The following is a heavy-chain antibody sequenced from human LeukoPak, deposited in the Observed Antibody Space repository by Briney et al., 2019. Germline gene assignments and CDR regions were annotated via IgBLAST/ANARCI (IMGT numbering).Heavy chain of an antibody. CDR2: ISYDGSNK. J-gene: IGHJ4*02. CDR3: AKDRTEYFDY. D-gene: IGHD1-14*01. CDR1: GFTFSSYG. Sequence: GGSLRLSCAASGFTFSSYGMHWVRQAPGKGLEWVAVISYDGSNKYYADSVKGRFTISRDNSKNTLYLQMNSLRAEDTAVYYCAKDRTEYFDYWGQGTLVTVPS. V-gene: IGHV3-30*18.